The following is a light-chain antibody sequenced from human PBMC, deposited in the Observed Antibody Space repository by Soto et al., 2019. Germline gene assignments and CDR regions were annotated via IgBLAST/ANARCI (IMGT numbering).Light chain of an antibody. J-gene: IGLJ1*01. CDR1: SSDVGNYNY. CDR3: DSYTSSTTRV. V-gene: IGLV2-14*03. Sequence: QSVLTQPASVSGSPGQSITISCTGTSSDVGNYNYVSWYQQHPGKAPKLLIYDVSHRASGVSNRFSGSKSGNTASLTISGLQAEDEADYYCDSYTSSTTRVFGTGTKLTVL. CDR2: DVS.